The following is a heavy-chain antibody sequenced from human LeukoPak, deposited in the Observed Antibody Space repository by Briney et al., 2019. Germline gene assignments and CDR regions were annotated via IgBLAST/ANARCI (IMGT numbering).Heavy chain of an antibody. CDR2: ISAYNGNT. CDR1: GYTFTSYG. V-gene: IGHV1-18*01. CDR3: AREGYCSGGTCYSTMNWFDP. J-gene: IGHJ5*02. D-gene: IGHD2-15*01. Sequence: GASVKVSCKASGYTFTSYGISWVRQAPGQGLEWMGWISAYNGNTNYAQKLQGRVTMTTDTSTSTAYMELRSLRSDDTAVHYCAREGYCSGGTCYSTMNWFDPWGQGTLVTVSS.